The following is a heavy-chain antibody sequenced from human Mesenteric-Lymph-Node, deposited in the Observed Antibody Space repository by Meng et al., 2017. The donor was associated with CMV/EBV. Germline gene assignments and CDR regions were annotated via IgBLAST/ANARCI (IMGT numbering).Heavy chain of an antibody. D-gene: IGHD6-13*01. CDR3: ARSGIAAAGTEYYFDY. CDR2: IIPIFGTA. J-gene: IGHJ4*02. CDR1: GGTFSRNA. V-gene: IGHV1-69*05. Sequence: SVKVSCKASGGTFSRNAISWVRQAPGQGLEWMGGIIPIFGTANYAQKFQGRVTITTDESTSTAYMELSSLRSEDTAVYYCARSGIAAAGTEYYFDYWGQGTLVTVSS.